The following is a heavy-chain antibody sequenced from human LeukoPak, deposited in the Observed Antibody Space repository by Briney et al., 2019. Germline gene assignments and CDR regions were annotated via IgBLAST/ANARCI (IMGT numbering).Heavy chain of an antibody. V-gene: IGHV4-30-2*01. D-gene: IGHD3-16*01. CDR2: IYHSGTT. CDR1: GGSISSGGYY. Sequence: PSQTLSLTCTVSGGSISSGGYYWNWIRQPPGMGLEWIGYIYHSGTTFYNPSLNSRVIISVDKSKNQFSLNLDSVTAADTAVYYCARGDGGTLFFVDLWGQGTLVSVSS. CDR3: ARGDGGTLFFVDL. J-gene: IGHJ5*02.